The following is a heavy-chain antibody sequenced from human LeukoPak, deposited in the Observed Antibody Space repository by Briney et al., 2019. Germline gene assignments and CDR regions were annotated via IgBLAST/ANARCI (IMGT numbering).Heavy chain of an antibody. CDR3: ARQFLGGRVTIFGVVIGPPDV. V-gene: IGHV4-59*08. CDR1: GGSISSYY. D-gene: IGHD3-3*01. J-gene: IGHJ6*04. Sequence: PSETLSLTCTVSGGSISSYYWSWIRQPPGKGLEWIGYIHYSGGITYYNPSLKSRVTISVDTSKNQFSLKLSSVTAADSAVFYCARQFLGGRVTIFGVVIGPPDVWGEGTTVTVSS. CDR2: IHYSGGIT.